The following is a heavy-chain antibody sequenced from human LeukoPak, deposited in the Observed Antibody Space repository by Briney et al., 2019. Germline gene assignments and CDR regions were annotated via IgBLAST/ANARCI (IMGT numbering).Heavy chain of an antibody. Sequence: GGSLRLSCAASGSTFSRYWMSWVRQTPEKGLEWVANIKQDGSEKNYVDSVKGRFTISRDNAKNSLYLQMNSLRAEDAAVYYCASAAGWELGYWGQGTLVTVSS. J-gene: IGHJ4*02. V-gene: IGHV3-7*01. CDR3: ASAAGWELGY. CDR2: IKQDGSEK. D-gene: IGHD3-10*01. CDR1: GSTFSRYW.